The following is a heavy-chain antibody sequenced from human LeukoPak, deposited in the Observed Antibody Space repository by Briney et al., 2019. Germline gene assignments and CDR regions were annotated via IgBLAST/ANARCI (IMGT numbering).Heavy chain of an antibody. V-gene: IGHV3-30*04. CDR2: ISYDGSNK. D-gene: IGHD2-2*01. CDR1: GFTFSSYA. J-gene: IGHJ1*01. CDR3: ARVGVAWDIVVVPAAGYFQH. Sequence: GGSLRLSCAASGFTFSSYAMHWVRQAPGKGLGWVAVISYDGSNKYYADSVKGRFTISRDNSKNTLYLQMNSLRAEDTAVYYCARVGVAWDIVVVPAAGYFQHWGRAPWSPSPQ.